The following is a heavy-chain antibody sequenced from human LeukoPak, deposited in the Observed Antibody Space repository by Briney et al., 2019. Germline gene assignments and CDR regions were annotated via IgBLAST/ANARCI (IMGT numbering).Heavy chain of an antibody. CDR1: GGSFSGYY. V-gene: IGHV4-34*01. D-gene: IGHD5-18*01. CDR2: INHSGST. CDR3: ARDHAGGYSYVAY. Sequence: SETLSLTCAVYGGSFSGYYWSWIRQPPGKGLEWIGEINHSGSTNYNPSLKSRVTISVDTSKNQFSLKLSSVTAADTAVYYCARDHAGGYSYVAYWGQGTLVTVSS. J-gene: IGHJ4*02.